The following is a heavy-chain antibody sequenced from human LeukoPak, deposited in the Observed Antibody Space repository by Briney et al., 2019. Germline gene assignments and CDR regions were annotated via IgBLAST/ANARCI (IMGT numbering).Heavy chain of an antibody. CDR3: ARDLALGYDILTGYDY. J-gene: IGHJ4*02. CDR2: ISAYNGNT. D-gene: IGHD3-9*01. V-gene: IGHV1-18*01. Sequence: GASVKVSCKASGYTFTSYGISWVRQAPGQALEWMGWISAYNGNTNYAQKLQDRVTMTTDTSTSTAYMELRSLRSDDTAVYYWARDLALGYDILTGYDYWGQGTLVTVSS. CDR1: GYTFTSYG.